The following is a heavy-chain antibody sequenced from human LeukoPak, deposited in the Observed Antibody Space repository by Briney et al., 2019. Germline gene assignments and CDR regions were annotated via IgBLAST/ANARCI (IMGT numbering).Heavy chain of an antibody. D-gene: IGHD4-23*01. CDR3: ARDSRTVVTPWPKDY. Sequence: ASVKVSCKASGYTFTRYGISWVRQAPGQGLEWMGWISAYNGNTNYAQKLQGRVTMTTDTSTSTAYMELRSLRSDGTAVYYCARDSRTVVTPWPKDYWGQGTLVTVSS. J-gene: IGHJ4*02. CDR2: ISAYNGNT. CDR1: GYTFTRYG. V-gene: IGHV1-18*01.